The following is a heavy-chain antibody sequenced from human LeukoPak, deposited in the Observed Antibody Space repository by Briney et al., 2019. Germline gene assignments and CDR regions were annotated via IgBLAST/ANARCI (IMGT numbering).Heavy chain of an antibody. V-gene: IGHV3-21*04. CDR1: GFTFSTYT. J-gene: IGHJ4*02. CDR3: AKSGGYSSSWYFDY. CDR2: ISPSSSSI. D-gene: IGHD6-13*01. Sequence: GGSLRLSCEASGFTFSTYTMNWVRQAPGKGLEWVSFISPSSSSIYYADSVKGRFTISRDNSKNTLYLQMNSLRAEDTAVYYCAKSGGYSSSWYFDYWGQGTLVTVSS.